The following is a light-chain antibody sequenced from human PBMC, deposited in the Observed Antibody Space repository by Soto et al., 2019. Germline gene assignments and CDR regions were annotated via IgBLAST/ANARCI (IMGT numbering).Light chain of an antibody. CDR3: AAWDDSLNGPV. Sequence: QSVLTQPPSASGTPGQRVTISCSGSTSNIGINTVNWYQQIPGTAPKLLIYSDNHRPSGVPDRFSGSKSGTSGSLAISGLQSEGEADYYCAAWDDSLNGPVFGGGTKLTVL. CDR1: TSNIGINT. V-gene: IGLV1-44*01. J-gene: IGLJ3*02. CDR2: SDN.